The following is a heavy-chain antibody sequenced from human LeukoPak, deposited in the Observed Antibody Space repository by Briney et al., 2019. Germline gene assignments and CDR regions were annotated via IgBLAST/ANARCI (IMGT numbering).Heavy chain of an antibody. D-gene: IGHD3-22*01. Sequence: SVKVSCKASGGTFSSYAISWVRQAPGQGLEWMGGIIPIFGTANYAQKFQGRVTITTDESTSTAYMELSSLRSEDTAVYYCARVQYYYDSSGRYDAFDIWGQGTMVTVSS. CDR3: ARVQYYYDSSGRYDAFDI. CDR1: GGTFSSYA. V-gene: IGHV1-69*05. J-gene: IGHJ3*02. CDR2: IIPIFGTA.